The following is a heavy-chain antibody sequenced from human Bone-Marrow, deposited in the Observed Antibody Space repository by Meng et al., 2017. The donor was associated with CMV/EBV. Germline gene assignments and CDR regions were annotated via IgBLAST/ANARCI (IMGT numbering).Heavy chain of an antibody. D-gene: IGHD2-21*01. Sequence: GSLRLSCTVSGGSISSYYWSWIRQPPGKGLEWIGYIYYSGSTNYNPSLKSRVTISGDTSKNQFSLKLTSVTAADTAVYYCARGNAVVIAPIDYWGQGTLVTVSS. CDR1: GGSISSYY. CDR2: IYYSGST. CDR3: ARGNAVVIAPIDY. J-gene: IGHJ4*02. V-gene: IGHV4-59*01.